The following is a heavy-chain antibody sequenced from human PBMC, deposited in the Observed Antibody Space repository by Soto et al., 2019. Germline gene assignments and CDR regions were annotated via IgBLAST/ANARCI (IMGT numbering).Heavy chain of an antibody. CDR2: INHSGST. V-gene: IGHV4-34*01. J-gene: IGHJ4*02. CDR3: ARGRYYGSGRTLDY. CDR1: GGSFSGYY. D-gene: IGHD3-10*01. Sequence: SETLSLTCAVYGGSFSGYYWSWIRQPPGKGLEWIGEINHSGSTNYNPSLKSRVTISVDTSKNQFSLKLSSVTAADTAVYYCARGRYYGSGRTLDYWGQGTLVTVSS.